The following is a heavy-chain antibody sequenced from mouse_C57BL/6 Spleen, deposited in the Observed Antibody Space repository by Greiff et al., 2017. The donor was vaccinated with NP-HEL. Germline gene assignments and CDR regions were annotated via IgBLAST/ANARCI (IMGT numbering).Heavy chain of an antibody. V-gene: IGHV2-2*01. Sequence: QVQLKESGPGLVAPSQSLSITCTVSGFSLTSYGVDWVRQPPGKGLEWLGVIWSGGSTDYNAAFISRLSISKDNSKSQVFFKMNSLQADHTAIYYCARSRWLLGAMDYWGQGTSVTVSS. J-gene: IGHJ4*01. CDR2: IWSGGST. CDR3: ARSRWLLGAMDY. CDR1: GFSLTSYG. D-gene: IGHD2-3*01.